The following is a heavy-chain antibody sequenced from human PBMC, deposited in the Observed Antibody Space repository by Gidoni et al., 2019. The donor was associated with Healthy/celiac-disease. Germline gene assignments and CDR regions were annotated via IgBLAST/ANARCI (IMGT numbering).Heavy chain of an antibody. CDR1: GFTFSSYA. Sequence: EVQLVESGGGLVQPGGSLRLSCAASGFTFSSYAMSWVRQAPGKGLEWVSAISGSGGSTYYADSVKGRFTISRDNSKNTLYLQMNSLRAEDTAVYYCANPFHPHKGYHSSGWYWGQGTLVTVSS. D-gene: IGHD6-19*01. V-gene: IGHV3-23*04. J-gene: IGHJ4*02. CDR3: ANPFHPHKGYHSSGWY. CDR2: ISGSGGST.